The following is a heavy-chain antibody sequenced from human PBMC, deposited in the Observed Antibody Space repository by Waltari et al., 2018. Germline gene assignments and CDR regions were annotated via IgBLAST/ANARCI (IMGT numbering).Heavy chain of an antibody. CDR3: ASPSFSSPTSAGY. J-gene: IGHJ4*02. CDR2: RNPKTSGI. Sequence: QVQLVQSGAEVKKPGASVKVSCKAFGYTFSGYYMYWVRQAPGQGLEWMGRRNPKTSGIAYSEKFQGRVTMTSDTSINTVYMELRRLRSDDTAVYFCASPSFSSPTSAGYWGQGTLVTVSS. CDR1: GYTFSGYY. V-gene: IGHV1-2*06. D-gene: IGHD2-2*01.